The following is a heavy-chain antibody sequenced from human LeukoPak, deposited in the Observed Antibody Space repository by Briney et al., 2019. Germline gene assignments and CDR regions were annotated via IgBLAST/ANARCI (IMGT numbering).Heavy chain of an antibody. J-gene: IGHJ6*02. D-gene: IGHD2-2*01. CDR3: ARDPRVLWPYYYYYGMDV. Sequence: KTSETLSLTCAVYGGSFSGYYWSWIRQPPGKGLEWIGEINHSGSTNYNPSLKSRVTISVDTSKNQFSLKLSSVTAADTAVYYCARDPRVLWPYYYYYGMDVWGQGATVTVSS. CDR2: INHSGST. CDR1: GGSFSGYY. V-gene: IGHV4-34*01.